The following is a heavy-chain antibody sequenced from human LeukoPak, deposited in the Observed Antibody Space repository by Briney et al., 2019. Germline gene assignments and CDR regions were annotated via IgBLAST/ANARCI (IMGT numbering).Heavy chain of an antibody. D-gene: IGHD6-13*01. J-gene: IGHJ5*02. V-gene: IGHV4-39*07. Sequence: PSETLSLTCIVPGGSISSSSYYWAWIRQSPGKGLEWIASISYGGSTNYNPSLKSRVTISVDTSKNQFSLKLSSVTAADTAVYYCAGYLAAAGTEGWFDPWGQGTLVTVSS. CDR2: ISYGGST. CDR1: GGSISSSSYY. CDR3: AGYLAAAGTEGWFDP.